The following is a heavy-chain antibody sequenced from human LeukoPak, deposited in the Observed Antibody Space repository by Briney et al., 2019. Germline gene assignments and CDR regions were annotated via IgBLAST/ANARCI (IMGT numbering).Heavy chain of an antibody. CDR3: ARGGSHDY. CDR1: LYTFTSYD. D-gene: IGHD1-26*01. V-gene: IGHV1-18*01. Sequence: WAAVKVSCKPSLYTFTSYDISWVRQAPGQGLEWMGWISAYNGNTNYAPRLQGTVTITTATSTSTAYMELRSLISDDTAVYYCARGGSHDYWGQGTLVTVSS. J-gene: IGHJ4*02. CDR2: ISAYNGNT.